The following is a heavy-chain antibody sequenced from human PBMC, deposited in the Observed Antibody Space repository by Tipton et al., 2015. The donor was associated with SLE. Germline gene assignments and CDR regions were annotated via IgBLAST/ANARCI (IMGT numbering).Heavy chain of an antibody. CDR3: ARDEYRYDGTGYHLLGHFDY. J-gene: IGHJ4*02. D-gene: IGHD3-22*01. CDR1: GGSISSYY. CDR2: IYYSGST. Sequence: TLSLTCTVSGGSISSYYWSWIRQPPGKGLEWIGDIYYSGSTKYNPSLKSRVILSIDTSKNQFSLTLSSVTAADTAVYYCARDEYRYDGTGYHLLGHFDYWGQGTLVTVSS. V-gene: IGHV4-59*01.